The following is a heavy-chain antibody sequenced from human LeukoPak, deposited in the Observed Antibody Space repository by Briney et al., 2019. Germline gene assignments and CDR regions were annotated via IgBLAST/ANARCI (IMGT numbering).Heavy chain of an antibody. CDR1: GGTFSSYA. Sequence: ASVKVSCKASGGTFSSYAISWVRQAPGQGLEWMGGIIPIFGTANYAQKLQGRVTMTTDTSTSTAYMELRSLRSDDTAVYYCARDKFHSTVVVDYWGQGTLVTVSS. V-gene: IGHV1-69*05. CDR2: IIPIFGTA. J-gene: IGHJ4*02. D-gene: IGHD4-23*01. CDR3: ARDKFHSTVVVDY.